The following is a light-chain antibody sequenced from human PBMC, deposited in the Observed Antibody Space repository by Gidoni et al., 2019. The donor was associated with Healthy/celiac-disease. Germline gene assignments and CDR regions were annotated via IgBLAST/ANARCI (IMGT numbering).Light chain of an antibody. CDR2: DNN. CDR3: GTWDSSLSAGVV. Sequence: QSVLTQPPSVSAAPGQKVTISCSGSSSNIGNNYVSWYQQLPGTAPNLLIYDNNKRPSGIPDRFSGSKSGTSATLGITGLQTGDEADYYCGTWDSSLSAGVVFGGGTKLTV. V-gene: IGLV1-51*01. CDR1: SSNIGNNY. J-gene: IGLJ2*01.